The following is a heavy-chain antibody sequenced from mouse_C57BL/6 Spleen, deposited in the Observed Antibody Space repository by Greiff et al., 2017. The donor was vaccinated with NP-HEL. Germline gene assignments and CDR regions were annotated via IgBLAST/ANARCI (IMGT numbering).Heavy chain of an antibody. CDR3: ARRSGLP. CDR1: GFTFSDYG. D-gene: IGHD1-3*01. V-gene: IGHV5-17*01. CDR2: ISSGSSTI. J-gene: IGHJ3*01. Sequence: DVKLVESGGGLVKPGGSLKLSCAASGFTFSDYGMHWVRQAPEKGLEWVAYISSGSSTIYYADTVKGRFTISSDNAKKTLFLLMTSLRSEDTAMYYCARRSGLPWGQGTLVTVSA.